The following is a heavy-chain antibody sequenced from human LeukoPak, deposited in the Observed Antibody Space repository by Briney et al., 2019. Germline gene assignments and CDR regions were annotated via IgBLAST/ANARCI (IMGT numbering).Heavy chain of an antibody. J-gene: IGHJ5*01. CDR3: ARGCSSTSCAKANWFDA. CDR2: ISAYNGNT. D-gene: IGHD2-2*01. Sequence: ASVKVSCKASGYTFTSYGISWVRQAPGQGLEWVGWISAYNGNTNYAQKLQGRVTMTTDTSTSTAYMELRSLRSDDTAVYYCARGCSSTSCAKANWFDAWGQGTLVTVSS. CDR1: GYTFTSYG. V-gene: IGHV1-18*01.